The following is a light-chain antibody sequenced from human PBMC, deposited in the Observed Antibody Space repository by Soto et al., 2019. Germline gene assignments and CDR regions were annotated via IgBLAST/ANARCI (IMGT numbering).Light chain of an antibody. Sequence: QSALTQPASVSGSPRQSITISCTGTISDFVVYNYVSWYQQHPGKAPKIILYGVSNRPSGVANRFSGSKSGNTASLTISRLQAEDEADYYCSSHTTTSSALQVFGTGTKLTVL. V-gene: IGLV2-14*01. CDR2: GVS. CDR3: SSHTTTSSALQV. CDR1: ISDFVVYNY. J-gene: IGLJ1*01.